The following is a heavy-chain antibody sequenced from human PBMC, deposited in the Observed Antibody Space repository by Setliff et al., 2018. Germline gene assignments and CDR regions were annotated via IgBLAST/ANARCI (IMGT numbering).Heavy chain of an antibody. CDR3: ARRSGWPNWFDP. J-gene: IGHJ5*02. CDR1: GGSFSGYF. D-gene: IGHD6-19*01. V-gene: IGHV4-34*01. CDR2: INHSGST. Sequence: LSLTCAVYGGSFSGYFWSWIRQPPGKGLEWIGEINHSGSTNYNPSLKSRVTISVDTSKNQFSLKLSSVTAADTAVYYCARRSGWPNWFDPWGQGTLVTVS.